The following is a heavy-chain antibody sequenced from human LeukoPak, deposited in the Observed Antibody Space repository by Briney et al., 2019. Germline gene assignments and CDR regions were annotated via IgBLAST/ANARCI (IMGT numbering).Heavy chain of an antibody. CDR1: GFTFSSYA. J-gene: IGHJ4*02. D-gene: IGHD6-13*01. Sequence: QTGGSLRLSCAASGFTFSSYAMSWVRQAPGKGLEWVSTISGNGDYTYYADSVKGRFTISRDNSKSTLYLQMNSLRADDTAVYYCAKRGIAAAASFDYWGQGTLVSVSS. V-gene: IGHV3-23*01. CDR3: AKRGIAAAASFDY. CDR2: ISGNGDYT.